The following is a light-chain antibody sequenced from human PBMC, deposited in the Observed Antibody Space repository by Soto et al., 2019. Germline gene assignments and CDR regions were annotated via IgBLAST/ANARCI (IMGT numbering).Light chain of an antibody. CDR2: AAA. V-gene: IGKV1-39*01. J-gene: IGKJ5*01. CDR3: QQSYSPPPVT. CDR1: QSINRF. Sequence: DIQMTQSPSTLPASVGARVTITRRGSQSINRFLNWYQQKPGKAPKLLIYAAASLQSGVPSRFSGSGSGTDFTLTISSLQPEDFATYYCQQSYSPPPVTFGQGTRLEIK.